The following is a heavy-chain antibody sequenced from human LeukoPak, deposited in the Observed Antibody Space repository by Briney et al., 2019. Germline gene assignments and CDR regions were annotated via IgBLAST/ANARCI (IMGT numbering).Heavy chain of an antibody. Sequence: PSETLSLTCTVSGASVSSDNYYWSWIRQPPGKGLEWIGYIYYSGSANYNPSLKSRVTISVDTSKNQFSLKLRSVTAADTAVYYCARYLDTAMVRARYFDYWGQGTLVTVSS. J-gene: IGHJ4*02. CDR2: IYYSGSA. D-gene: IGHD5-18*01. V-gene: IGHV4-61*01. CDR3: ARYLDTAMVRARYFDY. CDR1: GASVSSDNYY.